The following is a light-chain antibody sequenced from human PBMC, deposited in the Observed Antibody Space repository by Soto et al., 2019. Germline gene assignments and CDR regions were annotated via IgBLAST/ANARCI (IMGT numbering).Light chain of an antibody. CDR2: GNS. V-gene: IGLV1-40*01. CDR3: QSYDSSLSVWV. Sequence: QSVLTQPPSVSGAPGQRVTISCTGSSSNIGAGYDVHWYQQLPGNAPKLLIYGNSNRPSGVPDRFSGSKSGTSASLAITGLQAEDEADYYCQSYDSSLSVWVFGGGTKVTVL. J-gene: IGLJ3*02. CDR1: SSNIGAGYD.